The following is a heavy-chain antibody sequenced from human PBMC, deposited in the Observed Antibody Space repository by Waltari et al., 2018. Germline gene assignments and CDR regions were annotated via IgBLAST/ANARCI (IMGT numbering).Heavy chain of an antibody. CDR2: INQDGNDK. CDR3: ASPRRGTAFDI. J-gene: IGHJ3*02. Sequence: EVQLVESGGGLVQPGGSLRLSCLGSGLPFRGYWMSWVRQAPGKGLEWVASINQDGNDKYYVASVKGRFNISRDNAKNSLFLQMDSLRADDTSIFFCASPRRGTAFDIWGQGTVVTVST. CDR1: GLPFRGYW. V-gene: IGHV3-7*02. D-gene: IGHD3-16*01.